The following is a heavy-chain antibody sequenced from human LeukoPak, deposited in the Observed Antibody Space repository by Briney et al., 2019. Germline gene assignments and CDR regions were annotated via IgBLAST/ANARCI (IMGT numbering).Heavy chain of an antibody. CDR1: GDSVSSNRAV. CDR3: ARDLDTTSPEISQSYGMDV. Sequence: SQTLSLTCAISGDSVSSNRAVWNWIRQSPSRGLEWLGRTFYKSKWYYDYAVSVKSRITINPDTSKNLLSLQLESVTPEDTAVYYCARDLDTTSPEISQSYGMDVWGQGTTVTVSS. D-gene: IGHD2-2*01. J-gene: IGHJ6*02. V-gene: IGHV6-1*01. CDR2: TFYKSKWYY.